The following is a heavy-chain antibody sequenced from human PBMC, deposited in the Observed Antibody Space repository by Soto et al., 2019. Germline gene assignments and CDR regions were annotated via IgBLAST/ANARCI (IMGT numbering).Heavy chain of an antibody. D-gene: IGHD3-16*01. CDR3: ARADDYKPMDV. CDR1: GYTFTGYY. J-gene: IGHJ6*03. V-gene: IGHV1-2*04. CDR2: INPNSGGT. Sequence: GSVKVSCKASGYTFTGYYMHWVRQAPGQGLEWMGWINPNSGGTNYAQKFQGWVTMTRDTSISTAYMELSRLRSEDTAVYYCARADDYKPMDVWGKGTTVTVSS.